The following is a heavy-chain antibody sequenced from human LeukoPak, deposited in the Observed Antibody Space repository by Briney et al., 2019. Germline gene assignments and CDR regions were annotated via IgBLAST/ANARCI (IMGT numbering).Heavy chain of an antibody. V-gene: IGHV1-8*01. CDR2: MNPNSGNT. CDR1: GYTFTSYD. Sequence: ASVKVSCKAPGYTFTSYDINWVRQATGQGLEWMGWMNPNSGNTGYAQKFQGRVTMTRNTSISTAYMELSSLRSEDTAVYYCASCLSSSWYNPYYYYGMDVWGQGTTVTVSS. D-gene: IGHD6-13*01. CDR3: ASCLSSSWYNPYYYYGMDV. J-gene: IGHJ6*02.